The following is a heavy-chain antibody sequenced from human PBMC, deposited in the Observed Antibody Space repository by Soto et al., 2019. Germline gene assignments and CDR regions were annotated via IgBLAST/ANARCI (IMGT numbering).Heavy chain of an antibody. V-gene: IGHV1-46*01. CDR3: AREASKYSGMDV. D-gene: IGHD2-21*01. J-gene: IGHJ6*02. CDR2: INPSGGST. CDR1: GYTFTNYY. Sequence: ASVKVSCKASGYTFTNYYMHCVRQAPGQGLEWMGVINPSGGSTTYAQKFQGRVTMTRDTSTSTVYMELSSLISEDTTEYYCAREASKYSGMDVWGQGTTVTV.